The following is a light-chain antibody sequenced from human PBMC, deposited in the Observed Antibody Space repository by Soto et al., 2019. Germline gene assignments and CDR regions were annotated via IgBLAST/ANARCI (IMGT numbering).Light chain of an antibody. CDR3: QQYNGYPLT. J-gene: IGKJ4*01. CDR1: QTLRTW. CDR2: DVS. Sequence: DIQRTQSPSTLSASVGDRVTITCRASQTLRTWLAWYQQKPGKAPKLLIYDVSILQSGVPSRFSGSGSGTEFTLTISSLQPDDFATYYCQQYNGYPLTFGGGTKVEFK. V-gene: IGKV1-5*01.